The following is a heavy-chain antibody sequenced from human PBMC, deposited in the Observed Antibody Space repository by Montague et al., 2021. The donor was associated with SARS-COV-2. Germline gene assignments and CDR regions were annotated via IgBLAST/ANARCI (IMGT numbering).Heavy chain of an antibody. CDR3: ARTDGGSYFNAFDI. CDR1: GFTFSNYG. D-gene: IGHD1-26*01. V-gene: IGHV3-30*04. Sequence: SLRLSCAASGFTFSNYGTHWVRQAPGKGLEWVAVISYDGSNKYYVNSVKGRFTISRDNSKNTLYLQMNSLRAEDTAVYYCARTDGGSYFNAFDIRGQGTMVTVSS. J-gene: IGHJ3*02. CDR2: ISYDGSNK.